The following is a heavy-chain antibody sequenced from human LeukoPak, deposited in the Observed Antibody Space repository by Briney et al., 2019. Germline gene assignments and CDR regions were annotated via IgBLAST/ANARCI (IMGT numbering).Heavy chain of an antibody. CDR1: GFTFSSYW. J-gene: IGHJ4*02. CDR3: AKDILYGSGSYYGGFDY. CDR2: IKQDGSEK. Sequence: QPGGSLRLSCAASGFTFSSYWMSWVRQAPGKGLEWVANIKQDGSEKYYVDSVKGRFTISRDNAKNSLYLQMNSLRAEDTALYYCAKDILYGSGSYYGGFDYWGQGTLVTVSS. D-gene: IGHD3-10*01. V-gene: IGHV3-7*03.